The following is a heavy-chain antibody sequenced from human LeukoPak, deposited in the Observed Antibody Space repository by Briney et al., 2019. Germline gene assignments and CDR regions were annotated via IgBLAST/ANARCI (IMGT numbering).Heavy chain of an antibody. V-gene: IGHV4-4*07. CDR3: ARAGTDGYSHFDY. Sequence: SETLSLTCTVSGDSINSYYWSWIRQPAGKGLEWIGRIYTSGTDYNPSLKSRVTISVDTSKNQFSLNLSSVTAADTAVYSCARAGTDGYSHFDYWGQGTLVTVSS. D-gene: IGHD3-22*01. CDR1: GDSINSYY. J-gene: IGHJ4*02. CDR2: IYTSGT.